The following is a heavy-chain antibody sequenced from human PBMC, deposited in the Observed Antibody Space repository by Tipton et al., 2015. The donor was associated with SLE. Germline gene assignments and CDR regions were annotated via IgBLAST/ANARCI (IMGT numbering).Heavy chain of an antibody. CDR1: GYSISSGYY. CDR2: IYHSGST. V-gene: IGHV4-38-2*02. J-gene: IGHJ5*02. CDR3: ARDLKGLGTYNWFDP. D-gene: IGHD7-27*01. Sequence: LRLSCTVSGYSISSGYYWGWIRQPPGKGLEWIGSIYHSGSTYYNPSLKSRVTISVDTPKNQFSLKLSSVTAADTAVYYCARDLKGLGTYNWFDPWGQGTLVTVSS.